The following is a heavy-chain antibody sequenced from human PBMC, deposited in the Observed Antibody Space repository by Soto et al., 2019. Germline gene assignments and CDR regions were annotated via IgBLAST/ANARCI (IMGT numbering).Heavy chain of an antibody. J-gene: IGHJ4*02. CDR1: GFTFSDYY. Sequence: GGSLRLSCAASGFTFSDYYMSWIRQAPGKGLEWVSRISSDGSSTSYADSVKGRFTISRDNAKNTLYLQMNSLRVEDTAVYYCARDRPDISNPTDHPMFDYWGQGTQVTVSS. CDR2: ISSDGSST. V-gene: IGHV3-74*01. CDR3: ARDRPDISNPTDHPMFDY. D-gene: IGHD6-6*01.